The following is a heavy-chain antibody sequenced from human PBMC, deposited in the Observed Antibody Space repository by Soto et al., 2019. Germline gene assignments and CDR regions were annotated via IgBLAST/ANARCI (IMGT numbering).Heavy chain of an antibody. CDR3: ARSPLAYCSSTSCYNYYYGMDV. Sequence: PSETLSLTCTVSGGSISSYYWSWIRQPPGKGLEWTGYIYYSGSTNYNPSLKSRVTISVDTSKNQFSLKLSSVTAADTAVYYCARSPLAYCSSTSCYNYYYGMDVWGQGTTVTVSS. CDR1: GGSISSYY. J-gene: IGHJ6*02. V-gene: IGHV4-59*01. D-gene: IGHD2-2*01. CDR2: IYYSGST.